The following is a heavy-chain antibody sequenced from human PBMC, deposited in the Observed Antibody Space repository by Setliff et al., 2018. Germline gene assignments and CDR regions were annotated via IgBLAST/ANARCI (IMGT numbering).Heavy chain of an antibody. J-gene: IGHJ3*02. CDR1: GYTLTNYY. Sequence: VASVKVSCKATGYTLTNYYMHWVRQAPGQGLEWMGIINPSGGLTRYAQKFQGRVTMTRDTSTSTVYMGVISLRSEDTAVYFCARDRFYNSWSGTSITAPHDAFDIWGQGTMVTVSS. CDR2: INPSGGLT. CDR3: ARDRFYNSWSGTSITAPHDAFDI. V-gene: IGHV1-46*03. D-gene: IGHD3-3*01.